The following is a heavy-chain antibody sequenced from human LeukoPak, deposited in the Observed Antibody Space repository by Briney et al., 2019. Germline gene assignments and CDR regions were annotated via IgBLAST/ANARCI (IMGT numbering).Heavy chain of an antibody. CDR1: GGSFSGCY. D-gene: IGHD3-10*01. J-gene: IGHJ4*02. CDR3: ARAWEYYYGSGSYRGQPFDY. V-gene: IGHV4-34*01. Sequence: PSETLSLTCAVYGGSFSGCYWSWIRQPPGKGLEWIGEINHSGSTNYNPPLKSRVTISVDTSKNQFSLKLSSVTAADTAVYYCARAWEYYYGSGSYRGQPFDYWGQGTLVTVSS. CDR2: INHSGST.